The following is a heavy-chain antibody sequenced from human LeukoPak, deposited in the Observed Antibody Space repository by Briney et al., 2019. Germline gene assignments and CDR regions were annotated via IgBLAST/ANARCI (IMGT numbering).Heavy chain of an antibody. CDR3: AKGTSGGDYGDSYYMDV. CDR2: ISWNSGNI. CDR1: GFTFDDYA. D-gene: IGHD4-17*01. J-gene: IGHJ6*03. Sequence: GRSLRLSCAASGFTFDDYAMHWVRQAPGKGLEWDSGISWNSGNIGYAGSVKGRFTISRDNAKNSLYLHMNSLRAEDMALYYCAKGTSGGDYGDSYYMDVWGKGTTVTVSS. V-gene: IGHV3-9*03.